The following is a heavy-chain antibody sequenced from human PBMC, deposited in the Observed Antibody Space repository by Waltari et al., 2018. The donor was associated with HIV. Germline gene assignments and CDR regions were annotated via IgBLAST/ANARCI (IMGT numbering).Heavy chain of an antibody. Sequence: QVQLVESGGGVVQPGRSLRLSCAASGFSFSTYGRHWVRQAPGKGLEWVAVISYDGSKKYYGDSVKGRFTISRDESKNTLSLQMNSLRAEDTAVYYCAKVKKYQALSVFPDYYYGMDVWGQGTTVTVSS. J-gene: IGHJ6*02. V-gene: IGHV3-30*18. D-gene: IGHD2-2*01. CDR1: GFSFSTYG. CDR2: ISYDGSKK. CDR3: AKVKKYQALSVFPDYYYGMDV.